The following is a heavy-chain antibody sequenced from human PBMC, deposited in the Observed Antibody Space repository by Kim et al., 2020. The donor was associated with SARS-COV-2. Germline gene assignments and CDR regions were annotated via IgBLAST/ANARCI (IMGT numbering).Heavy chain of an antibody. J-gene: IGHJ6*03. D-gene: IGHD3-10*01. CDR3: ARGYYYGSGSYPGYYYYYMDV. Sequence: SETLSLTCTVSGGSISSYYWSWIRQPPGKGLEWIGYIYYSGSTNYNPSLKSRVTISVDTSKNQYSLKLSSVTAADTAVYYCARGYYYGSGSYPGYYYYYMDVWGKETTVTVSS. CDR1: GGSISSYY. CDR2: IYYSGST. V-gene: IGHV4-59*01.